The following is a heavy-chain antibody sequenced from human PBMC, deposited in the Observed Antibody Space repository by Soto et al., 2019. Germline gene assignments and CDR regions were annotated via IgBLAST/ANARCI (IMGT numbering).Heavy chain of an antibody. CDR1: GDSISSGDSC. V-gene: IGHV4-30-4*01. D-gene: IGHD7-27*01. CDR3: ARGPSGDKVDY. CDR2: IYHGGST. J-gene: IGHJ4*02. Sequence: QVQLQESGPGLVRPSQTLSLTCTVSGDSISSGDSCWSWIRQPPDKGLEWIGHIYHGGSTYNNPSLKSXXTXSXXTSKTQFSLKLSSVSAADTAVYYCARGPSGDKVDYGGQGTLVTVSS.